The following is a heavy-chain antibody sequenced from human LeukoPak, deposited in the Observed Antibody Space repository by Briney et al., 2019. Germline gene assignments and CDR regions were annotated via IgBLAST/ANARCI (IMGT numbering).Heavy chain of an antibody. V-gene: IGHV1-69*01. CDR3: ARGRDYYGSGSYYNWFDP. J-gene: IGHJ5*02. CDR2: IIPIFGTA. Sequence: GSSVKVSCKASGGTFSSYAISWVRQAPGQGLEWMGGIIPIFGTANYAQKFQGRVTITADESTSTAYMVLSSLRSEDTAVYYCARGRDYYGSGSYYNWFDPWGQGTLVTVSS. D-gene: IGHD3-10*01. CDR1: GGTFSSYA.